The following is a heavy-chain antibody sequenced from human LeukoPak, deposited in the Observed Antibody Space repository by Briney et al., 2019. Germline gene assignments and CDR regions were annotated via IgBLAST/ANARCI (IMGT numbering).Heavy chain of an antibody. J-gene: IGHJ4*02. V-gene: IGHV4-59*08. D-gene: IGHD3-22*01. CDR1: GGSISGYY. CDR2: VYYSGNT. Sequence: SETLSFTCAVSGGSISGYYWSWIRQPPGKGLEWIAYVYYSGNTNYNPSLKSRVTISMDTSKNHFSLTLNSVTAADTAIYYCARHLAGSGYQALDFWGQGTLASVSS. CDR3: ARHLAGSGYQALDF.